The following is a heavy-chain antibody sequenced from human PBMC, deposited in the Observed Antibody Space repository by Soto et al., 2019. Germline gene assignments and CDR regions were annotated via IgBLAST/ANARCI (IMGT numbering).Heavy chain of an antibody. J-gene: IGHJ4*02. V-gene: IGHV3-9*01. CDR2: ISWNSGSI. D-gene: IGHD2-2*01. Sequence: EVQLVESGGGLVQPGRSLRLSCAASGFTFDDYAMHWVRQAPGTGLEWVSGISWNSGSIGYADSVKGRFTISRDNAKNSRYLQMNSLRAEATALYYCAKGGQLLTEGGGYWGQGTLVTVSS. CDR1: GFTFDDYA. CDR3: AKGGQLLTEGGGY.